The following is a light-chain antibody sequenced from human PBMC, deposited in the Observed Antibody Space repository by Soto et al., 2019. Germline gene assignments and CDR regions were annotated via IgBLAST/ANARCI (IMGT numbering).Light chain of an antibody. CDR1: QGISSW. CDR3: QQADSLPLT. CDR2: TAS. V-gene: IGKV1-12*01. Sequence: DIQMTQSPSSVSASVGDRVTITCRASQGISSWLVWYQQKPGKAPKLLIHTASILQSGVPSRFSGSGFGTNFSLTISSLQPDDFAIYFCQQADSLPLTFGPGTTVDV. J-gene: IGKJ3*01.